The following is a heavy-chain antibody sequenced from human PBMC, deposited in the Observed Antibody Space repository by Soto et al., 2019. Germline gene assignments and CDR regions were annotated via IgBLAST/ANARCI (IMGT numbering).Heavy chain of an antibody. J-gene: IGHJ4*02. Sequence: SETLSLTCTVSGGSISSGDYYWSWIRQPPGKGLEWIGYIYYSGSTYYNPSLKSRVTISVGTSKNQFSLKLSSVTAADTAVYYCARGFDGSGSYYFGYWGQGTLVTVSS. D-gene: IGHD3-10*01. CDR1: GGSISSGDYY. V-gene: IGHV4-30-4*01. CDR3: ARGFDGSGSYYFGY. CDR2: IYYSGST.